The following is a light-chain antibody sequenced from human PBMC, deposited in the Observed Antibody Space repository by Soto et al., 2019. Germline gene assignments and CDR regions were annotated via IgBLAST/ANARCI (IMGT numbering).Light chain of an antibody. CDR1: QSFSGNY. V-gene: IGKV3-20*01. CDR3: QQYGTSTPMYT. Sequence: EIVLTQSPGTLSLSPGERATLSCRASQSFSGNYLAWYQQKPGQAPRLLIYGVSSRATGIPDRFSGSGSGTDFTLSISRLEPEDFAVYYCQQYGTSTPMYTFGQGTKLEIK. J-gene: IGKJ2*01. CDR2: GVS.